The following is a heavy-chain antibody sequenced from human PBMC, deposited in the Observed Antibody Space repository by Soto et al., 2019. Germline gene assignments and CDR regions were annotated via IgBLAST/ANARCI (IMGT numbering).Heavy chain of an antibody. CDR2: VDTAGHT. CDR3: ARERYYGLGSYSYYYGMDV. V-gene: IGHV3-13*01. D-gene: IGHD3-10*01. J-gene: IGHJ6*02. Sequence: GGSLRLSCVASGFTFRTYDMHWVRQPTGEGLEWISTVDTAGHTYYLGSVKGRFTVSRENAENSLYLQMNSLGVGDTAVYYCARERYYGLGSYSYYYGMDVWGQGTPVTVSS. CDR1: GFTFRTYD.